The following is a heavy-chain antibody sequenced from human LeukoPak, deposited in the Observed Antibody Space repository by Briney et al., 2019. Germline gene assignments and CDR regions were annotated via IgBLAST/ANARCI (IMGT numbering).Heavy chain of an antibody. CDR3: ARVWASLHLLFDY. D-gene: IGHD3-10*01. CDR1: GHLFQSYW. V-gene: IGHV3-74*01. Sequence: PGGSLRLPCGPSGHLFQSYWKHWVPEAPGKALMDVSRINTGGTSTTYADSVKGRFTISRDNAKNSLYLQMNSLRAEDTAVYYCARVWASLHLLFDYWGQGTLVTVSS. CDR2: INTGGTST. J-gene: IGHJ4*02.